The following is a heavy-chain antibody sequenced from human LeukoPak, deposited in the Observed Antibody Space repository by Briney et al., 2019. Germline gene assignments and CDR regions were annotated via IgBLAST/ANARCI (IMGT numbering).Heavy chain of an antibody. D-gene: IGHD2-2*01. V-gene: IGHV4-59*01. CDR2: IYYSGST. CDR3: ARTTEGYCSSASCFGFSYSYYMDV. CDR1: GGSISSYY. J-gene: IGHJ6*03. Sequence: SETLSLTCTVSGGSISSYYWSWIRQPPGKGLEWIGYIYYSGSTNYNPSPKSRVTISVDTSKHQFSLKLSSVTAADTAVYYCARTTEGYCSSASCFGFSYSYYMDVWGKGTTVTISS.